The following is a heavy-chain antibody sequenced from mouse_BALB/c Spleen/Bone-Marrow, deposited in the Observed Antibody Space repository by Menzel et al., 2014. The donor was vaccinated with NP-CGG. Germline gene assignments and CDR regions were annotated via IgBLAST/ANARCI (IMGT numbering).Heavy chain of an antibody. CDR3: ARSGGSSGYFDY. V-gene: IGHV5-17*02. D-gene: IGHD1-1*02. J-gene: IGHJ2*01. CDR1: GFTFSSFG. Sequence: DVMLVESGGGLVQPGGSRKLSCAASGFTFSSFGMHWVRQAPEKGLEWVAYISSGSSTIYYADTVMGRFTISRDNPKNTLFLQMTSLRSEDTAMYYCARSGGSSGYFDYWGQGTTLTVSS. CDR2: ISSGSSTI.